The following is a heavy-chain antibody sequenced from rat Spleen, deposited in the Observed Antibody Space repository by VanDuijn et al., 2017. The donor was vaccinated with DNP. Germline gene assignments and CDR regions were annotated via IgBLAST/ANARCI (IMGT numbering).Heavy chain of an antibody. D-gene: IGHD1-11*01. CDR2: IIYDGSST. Sequence: EVQLVVSGGGLVRPGNSLRLSCEASGLIFSDYAMAWVRQSPKMGLEWVATIIYDGSSTFYRDSVTGRFTISRDFAKSTLYLQMDSLRSEDSATYYCTTRGNYGGYDYWGQGVMVTVSS. CDR1: GLIFSDYA. V-gene: IGHV5S10*01. CDR3: TTRGNYGGYDY. J-gene: IGHJ2*01.